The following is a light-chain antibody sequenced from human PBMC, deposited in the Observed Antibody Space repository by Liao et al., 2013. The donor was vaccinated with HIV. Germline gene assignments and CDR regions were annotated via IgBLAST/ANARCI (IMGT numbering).Light chain of an antibody. Sequence: SYELTQSPSVSVSPGQTASITCSGDYLGDKYASWYQHKPGQSPVLVIYQDNKRPSGIPERISGSNSGNTATLTISGTQAVDEADYYCQAWDSSVLFGGGTKLTVL. CDR3: QAWDSSVL. J-gene: IGLJ2*01. V-gene: IGLV3-1*01. CDR1: YLGDKY. CDR2: QDN.